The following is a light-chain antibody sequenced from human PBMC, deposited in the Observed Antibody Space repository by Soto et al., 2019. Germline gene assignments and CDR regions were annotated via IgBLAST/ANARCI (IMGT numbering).Light chain of an antibody. V-gene: IGKV1-12*01. CDR1: QGLSNW. CDR3: HHTWV. J-gene: IGKJ3*01. CDR2: ATS. Sequence: DIQMTQSPSSVSASVGDRVTITCRASQGLSNWLAWYQQKPGKAPELLIFATSTLQSGVPSRFSGSGSGTAFTLTISCLQTEDFATCYCHHTWVFGPGTKADI.